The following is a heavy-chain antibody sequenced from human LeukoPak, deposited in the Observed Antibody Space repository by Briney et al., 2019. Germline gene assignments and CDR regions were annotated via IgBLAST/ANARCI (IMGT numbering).Heavy chain of an antibody. J-gene: IGHJ4*02. CDR1: GGSISNSGGFY. Sequence: SETLSLTCTVSGGSISNSGGFYWSWIRQHPGDGLEWIGFISYRGSTYYNPSLKSRVSMSVDTSGSQFSLRLTSVTDDDTAVYYCARISQSSGGFYYWGQGTLVTVSS. V-gene: IGHV4-31*02. CDR2: ISYRGST. CDR3: ARISQSSGGFYY. D-gene: IGHD2-15*01.